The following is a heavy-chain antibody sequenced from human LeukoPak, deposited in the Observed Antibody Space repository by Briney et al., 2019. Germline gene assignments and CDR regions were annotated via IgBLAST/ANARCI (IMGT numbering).Heavy chain of an antibody. CDR3: ARDRAPVLLWFGESKPYYYYGMDV. CDR1: GYTFTSYG. Sequence: ASVKVSCKASGYTFTSYGISWVRQAPGQGLEWMGWISAYNGDTNYAQKLQGRVTMTTDTSTSTAYMELRSLRSDDTAVCYCARDRAPVLLWFGESKPYYYYGMDVWGKGTTVTVSS. J-gene: IGHJ6*04. V-gene: IGHV1-18*04. CDR2: ISAYNGDT. D-gene: IGHD3-10*01.